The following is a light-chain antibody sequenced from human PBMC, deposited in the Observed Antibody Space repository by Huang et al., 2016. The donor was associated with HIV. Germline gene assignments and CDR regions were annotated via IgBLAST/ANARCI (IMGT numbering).Light chain of an antibody. V-gene: IGKV3-20*01. CDR1: QRVGRTS. CDR3: QQYGSSPTT. Sequence: LLTQSPGTLSLSPGERATLSCRASQRVGRTSLAWYQQQPGQAPTLLIYDASRRPSGIPDRFSGSGSGTDFTLSISRLEPEDFAVYYCQQYGSSPTTFGQGTKVEI. J-gene: IGKJ1*01. CDR2: DAS.